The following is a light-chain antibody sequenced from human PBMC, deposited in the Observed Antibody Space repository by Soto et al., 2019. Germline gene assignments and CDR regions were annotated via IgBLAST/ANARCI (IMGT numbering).Light chain of an antibody. V-gene: IGKV2-30*01. CDR3: MQGTHWPHT. J-gene: IGKJ2*01. Sequence: DVVMTQSPLSLPVTLGQPASISCRSSQSLVYSDGNTYLTWFQQRPGQSPRRLIYKVSNRDSGVPDRVSGSASGTDFTLKISRVEAEDVGVYHCMQGTHWPHTFGQGTKLEIK. CDR2: KVS. CDR1: QSLVYSDGNTY.